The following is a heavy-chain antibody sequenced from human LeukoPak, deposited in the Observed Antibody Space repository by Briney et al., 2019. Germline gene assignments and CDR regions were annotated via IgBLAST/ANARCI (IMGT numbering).Heavy chain of an antibody. CDR3: ARGPYNWNYPRGPLDY. J-gene: IGHJ4*02. V-gene: IGHV3-23*01. CDR2: INTGGGT. CDR1: GFTFSTYT. D-gene: IGHD1-7*01. Sequence: PGGSLRLSCAASGFTFSTYTMSWVRQAPGKGLEWVSAINTGGGTSSADSVKGRFTISRDNSKNTLYLQMNSLRAEDTAVYYCARGPYNWNYPRGPLDYWGQGALVTVSS.